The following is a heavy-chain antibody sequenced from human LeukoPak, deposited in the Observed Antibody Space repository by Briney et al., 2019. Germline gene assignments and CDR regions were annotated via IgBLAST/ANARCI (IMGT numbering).Heavy chain of an antibody. CDR2: ISSSGSTI. V-gene: IGHV3-48*03. D-gene: IGHD3-3*01. Sequence: GGSLRLSCAASGFTFSSYEMNWVRQAPGKGLEWDSYISSSGSTIYYADSVKGRFTISRDNDKNSLYLRMNSLRAEDTAVYYCARGRTYDFWSGREKYYFDYWGQGTLVTVSS. J-gene: IGHJ4*02. CDR1: GFTFSSYE. CDR3: ARGRTYDFWSGREKYYFDY.